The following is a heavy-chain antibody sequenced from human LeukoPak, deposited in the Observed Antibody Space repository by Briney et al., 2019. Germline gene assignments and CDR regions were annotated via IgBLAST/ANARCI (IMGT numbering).Heavy chain of an antibody. D-gene: IGHD3-22*01. V-gene: IGHV3-33*01. J-gene: IGHJ6*02. Sequence: GRSLRLSCAASGFTFSSYGMHWVRQAPGKGLEWVAVIWYDGSNKYYADSVKGRFTISRDNAKNSLYLQMNSLRAEDTAVYYCAREILTYYYDSSGYLDVWGQGTTVTVSS. CDR2: IWYDGSNK. CDR1: GFTFSSYG. CDR3: AREILTYYYDSSGYLDV.